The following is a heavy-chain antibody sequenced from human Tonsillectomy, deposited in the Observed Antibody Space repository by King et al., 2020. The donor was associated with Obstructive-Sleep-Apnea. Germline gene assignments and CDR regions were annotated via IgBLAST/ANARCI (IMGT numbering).Heavy chain of an antibody. CDR2: IWYDGSNK. Sequence: VQLVESGGGVVQPGRSLRLSCAASGFTFSSYGMHSVRQAPGKGLEWVAVIWYDGSNKYYADSVKGRFTISRDNSKNTLYLQMNSLRAEDTAVYYCAKDVDTTLVASDFNNWGQGTLVTVSS. D-gene: IGHD5-18*01. CDR1: GFTFSSYG. J-gene: IGHJ4*02. V-gene: IGHV3-33*06. CDR3: AKDVDTTLVASDFNN.